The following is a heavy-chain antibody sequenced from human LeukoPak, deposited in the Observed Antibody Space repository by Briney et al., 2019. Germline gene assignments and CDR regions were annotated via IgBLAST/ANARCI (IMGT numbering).Heavy chain of an antibody. CDR2: INPNSGGT. V-gene: IGHV1-2*02. CDR1: GYTFTGYY. J-gene: IGHJ5*02. Sequence: ASVTVSCKASGYTFTGYYMHWVRPAPGQGLAWMGWINPNSGGTNYAQKFQGRVTMTRDTSISTAYMELSRLRSDDTAVYYCARDRQYYDSSGFSWFDPWGQGTLVTVSS. D-gene: IGHD3-22*01. CDR3: ARDRQYYDSSGFSWFDP.